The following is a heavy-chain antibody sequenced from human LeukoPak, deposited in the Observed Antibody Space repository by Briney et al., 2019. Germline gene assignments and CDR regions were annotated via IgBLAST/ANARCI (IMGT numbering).Heavy chain of an antibody. J-gene: IGHJ4*02. CDR2: IYNGGST. V-gene: IGHV3-66*01. D-gene: IGHD4-17*01. CDR1: VFILSSNY. CDR3: ASLYGDDPPEFYFDY. Sequence: GRSLSLSRAASVFILSSNYMSWVRQAPGRGREGVAVIYNGGSTYYADSVKGRFTISRDNSKNPLYLKMNSLRAEHTAVYYCASLYGDDPPEFYFDYGGQGTLVTLPS.